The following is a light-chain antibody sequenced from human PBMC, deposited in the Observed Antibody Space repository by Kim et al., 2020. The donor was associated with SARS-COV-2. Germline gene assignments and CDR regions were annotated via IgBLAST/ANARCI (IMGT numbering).Light chain of an antibody. V-gene: IGKV3-11*01. CDR3: QQYSNWPRT. Sequence: EIVLTQSPATLSLSPGERATLSCRASQSVSSYLAWYQQKPGQAPRLLIYDASNRATGIPARFSGSGSGTDFTLTISSLEPEDFAVYYCQQYSNWPRTFGQGTKLEI. CDR1: QSVSSY. J-gene: IGKJ2*01. CDR2: DAS.